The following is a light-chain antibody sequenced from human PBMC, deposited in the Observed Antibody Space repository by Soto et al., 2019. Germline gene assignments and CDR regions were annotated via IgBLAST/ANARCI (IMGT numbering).Light chain of an antibody. CDR3: QQYNDWPLT. V-gene: IGKV3-15*01. J-gene: IGKJ4*01. CDR1: QTLYNN. CDR2: GAS. Sequence: EIVMTQSPATLSVSPGERATLSCRASQTLYNNLAWYQQKLGQAPRLLIYGASARATDIPARFSGSGSGTEFTLTISGLQSEDFAIYYCQQYNDWPLTFGGGTKVELK.